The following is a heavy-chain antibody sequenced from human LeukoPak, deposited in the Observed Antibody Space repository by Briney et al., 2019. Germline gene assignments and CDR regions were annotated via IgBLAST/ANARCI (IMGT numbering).Heavy chain of an antibody. V-gene: IGHV4-59*08. CDR2: IYYSGST. J-gene: IGHJ4*02. CDR1: GGSMNSYY. D-gene: IGHD3-9*01. Sequence: AETLSLTCSVSGGSMNSYYWSWIRQSPGKGLEWIGYIYYSGSTNYNPSLKSRVTISVDTSKNQFSLKLSSVTAADTAVYYCARHVWLQPFDYWGQGTLVTVSS. CDR3: ARHVWLQPFDY.